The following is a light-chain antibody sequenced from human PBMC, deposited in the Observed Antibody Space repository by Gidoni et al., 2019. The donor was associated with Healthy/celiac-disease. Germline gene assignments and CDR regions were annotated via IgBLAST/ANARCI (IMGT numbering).Light chain of an antibody. V-gene: IGKV3-20*01. J-gene: IGKJ5*01. CDR1: QSVSSSY. CDR3: QQYGSP. CDR2: GAS. Sequence: EIVLTQSPGTLSLSPGERATLSCRASQSVSSSYLAWYQQKPGQATRLLIYGASSRATGIPDRFSGSGSGTDFTLTISRLEPEDFAVYYCQQYGSPFGQGTRLEIK.